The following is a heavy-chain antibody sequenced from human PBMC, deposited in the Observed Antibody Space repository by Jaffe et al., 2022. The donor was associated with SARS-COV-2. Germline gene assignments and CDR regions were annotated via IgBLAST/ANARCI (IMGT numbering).Heavy chain of an antibody. CDR1: GFTFSNAW. CDR3: TTDGLVVVAAFHDAFDI. J-gene: IGHJ3*02. Sequence: EVQLVESGGGLVKPGGSLRLSCAASGFTFSNAWMSWVRQAPGKGLEWVGRIKSKTDGGTTDYAAPVKGRFTISRDDSKNTLYLQMNSLKTEDTAVYYCTTDGLVVVAAFHDAFDIWGQGTMVTVSS. CDR2: IKSKTDGGTT. V-gene: IGHV3-15*01. D-gene: IGHD2-15*01.